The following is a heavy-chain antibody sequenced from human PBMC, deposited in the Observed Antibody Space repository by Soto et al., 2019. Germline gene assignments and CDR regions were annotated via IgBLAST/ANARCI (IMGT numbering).Heavy chain of an antibody. Sequence: QEQLEQSGAEVKKPGSSVKVSCKASGGLFSRYPISLVRPVPGQGLVWMGGIIPVFQTAYYTQRFQGRVTITADESTNTAYMELSSLRSEDTAIYYCARGGSGYTWFNEFWGQGTLVTVSS. CDR1: GGLFSRYP. V-gene: IGHV1-69*01. J-gene: IGHJ4*02. CDR2: IIPVFQTA. D-gene: IGHD3-22*01. CDR3: ARGGSGYTWFNEF.